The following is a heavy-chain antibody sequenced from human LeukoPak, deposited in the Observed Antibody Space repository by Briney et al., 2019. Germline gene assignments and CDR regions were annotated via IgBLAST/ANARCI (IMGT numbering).Heavy chain of an antibody. Sequence: GGSLRLSCAASGFTFNHHWMSWVRQAPGKGLEWVANIKQDESEEYYAASVKGRFTISGDNAKNSLYLQMNSLRPEDSAMYYCARELWELDAFDIWGQGTMVIVSS. V-gene: IGHV3-7*03. CDR1: GFTFNHHW. J-gene: IGHJ3*02. D-gene: IGHD3-16*01. CDR2: IKQDESEE. CDR3: ARELWELDAFDI.